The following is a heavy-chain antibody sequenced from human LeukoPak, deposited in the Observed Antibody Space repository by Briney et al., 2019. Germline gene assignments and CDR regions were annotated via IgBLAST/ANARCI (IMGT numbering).Heavy chain of an antibody. Sequence: PGGSLRLSCAASGLTFSNYAMNWVRQAPGKGLEWVSAISGSGGNTYYADSVKGRFTISRDNSKNTLSLQMNSLRAEDTAVYYCASGRSGYWGQGNLVTVSS. D-gene: IGHD3-3*01. J-gene: IGHJ4*02. V-gene: IGHV3-23*01. CDR1: GLTFSNYA. CDR3: ASGRSGY. CDR2: ISGSGGNT.